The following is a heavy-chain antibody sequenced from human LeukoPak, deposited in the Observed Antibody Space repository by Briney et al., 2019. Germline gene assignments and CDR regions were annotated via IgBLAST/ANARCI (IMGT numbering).Heavy chain of an antibody. Sequence: PGGSLRLSCAASGFTFSSYWMSWVRQAPGKGLEWVANIKQDGSEKYYVDSVKGRFTISRDNAKNSLYLQMNSLRAEDTAVYYCARDCSDIVVVVAATPEWYYYYMDVWGKGTTVTVSS. CDR3: ARDCSDIVVVVAATPEWYYYYMDV. D-gene: IGHD2-15*01. J-gene: IGHJ6*03. CDR1: GFTFSSYW. V-gene: IGHV3-7*01. CDR2: IKQDGSEK.